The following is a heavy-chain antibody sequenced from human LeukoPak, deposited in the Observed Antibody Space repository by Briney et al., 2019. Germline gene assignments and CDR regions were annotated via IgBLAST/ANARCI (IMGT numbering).Heavy chain of an antibody. Sequence: GGSLRLSCVASGFTFSSYATSWVRQAPGKGLEWVSAISGSGGSTYYADSVKGRFTISRDNSKNTLYLQMNSLRAEDTAVYYCANTESSMVRGVILVWGQGTLVTVSS. V-gene: IGHV3-23*01. J-gene: IGHJ4*02. CDR3: ANTESSMVRGVILV. CDR1: GFTFSSYA. D-gene: IGHD3-10*01. CDR2: ISGSGGST.